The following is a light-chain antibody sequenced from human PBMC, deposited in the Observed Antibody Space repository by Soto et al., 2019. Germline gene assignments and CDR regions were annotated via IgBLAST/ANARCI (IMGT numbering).Light chain of an antibody. CDR1: QSVSDW. CDR2: DVS. V-gene: IGKV1-5*01. J-gene: IGKJ1*01. CDR3: QQYNSFWT. Sequence: DIQMTQSPSTLSASVGDRVTITCRASQSVSDWLAWYQQKPGKAPKLLIYDVSSLESGVPSRFSGSGSETEFTLTISSLQPDDFATYYCQQYNSFWTFGQGTKVDI.